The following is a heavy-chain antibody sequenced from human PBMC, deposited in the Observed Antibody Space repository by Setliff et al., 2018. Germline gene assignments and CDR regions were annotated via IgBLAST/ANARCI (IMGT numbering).Heavy chain of an antibody. V-gene: IGHV3-23*01. J-gene: IGHJ4*02. D-gene: IGHD3-9*01. CDR3: AKEIIEGLLSGLDF. CDR1: GLTFNSYA. CDR2: VSVSGDNT. Sequence: PGGSLRLSCAASGLTFNSYAMSWVRQAPGKGLEWVSTVSVSGDNTYYTDSVKGRFTTSRDNSKNTLSLQMSSLRTEDTAVYYCAKEIIEGLLSGLDFWGQGTLVTVSS.